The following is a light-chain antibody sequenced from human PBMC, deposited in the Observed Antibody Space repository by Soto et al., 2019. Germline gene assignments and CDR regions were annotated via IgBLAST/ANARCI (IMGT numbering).Light chain of an antibody. J-gene: IGKJ1*01. V-gene: IGKV3-20*01. CDR3: QHYASSPRA. Sequence: EIVLTQSPGTLSLSPGDRTTLSCRASQSFNSNYLAWYQQKPGQAPRLLIYGTSNRATGIPDRFSGSGSGTDFTLTISRLEPEDFAVYYCQHYASSPRAFGQGTKV. CDR1: QSFNSNY. CDR2: GTS.